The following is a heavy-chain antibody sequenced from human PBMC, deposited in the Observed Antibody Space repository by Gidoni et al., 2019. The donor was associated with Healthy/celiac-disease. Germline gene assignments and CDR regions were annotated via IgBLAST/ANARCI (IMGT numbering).Heavy chain of an antibody. V-gene: IGHV3-21*01. J-gene: IGHJ4*02. Sequence: EVQLVESGGGLVKPGGSLRLSCEASGFTFSSYSMNWVRQAPGKGLEWVSSISSSSSYIYYADAVKGRFTISRDNAKNSLYLQMNSLRAEDTAVYYCARDLGYSYGAFDYWGQGTLVTVSS. CDR2: ISSSSSYI. CDR3: ARDLGYSYGAFDY. CDR1: GFTFSSYS. D-gene: IGHD5-18*01.